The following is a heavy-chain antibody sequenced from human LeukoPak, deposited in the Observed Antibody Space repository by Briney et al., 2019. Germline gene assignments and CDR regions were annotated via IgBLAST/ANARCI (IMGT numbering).Heavy chain of an antibody. CDR1: GFTVSSNY. V-gene: IGHV4-34*01. CDR3: ARRGRGYCSGGSCYGAFDI. J-gene: IGHJ3*02. Sequence: SGGSLRLSCAASGFTVSSNYMSWIRQPPGKGLEWIGEINHSGSTNYNPSLKSRVTISVDTSKNQFSLKLSSVTAADTAVYYCARRGRGYCSGGSCYGAFDIWGQGTMVTVSS. CDR2: INHSGST. D-gene: IGHD2-15*01.